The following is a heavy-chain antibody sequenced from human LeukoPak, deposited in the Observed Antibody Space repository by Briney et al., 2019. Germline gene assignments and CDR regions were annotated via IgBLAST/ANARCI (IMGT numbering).Heavy chain of an antibody. D-gene: IGHD3-10*01. CDR3: ARDRSYYYGSGRAFDI. V-gene: IGHV4-61*01. CDR2: IYYSGST. CDR1: GGSISSSSYY. J-gene: IGHJ3*02. Sequence: SETLSLTCTVSGGSISSSSYYWSWIRQPPGKGLEWIGYIYYSGSTNYNPSLKSRVTISVDTSKNQFSLKLSSVTAADTAVYYCARDRSYYYGSGRAFDIWGQGTMVTVSS.